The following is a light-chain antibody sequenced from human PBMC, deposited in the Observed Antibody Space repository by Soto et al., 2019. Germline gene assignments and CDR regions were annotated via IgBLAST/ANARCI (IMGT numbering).Light chain of an antibody. V-gene: IGKV1-39*01. Sequence: DIQMTQSPSSLSASVGDRVTITCRASQSISTYLNWYQQKPGKAPNLLIFAASTLQSGVPSRFSGSGSGTDFTLTIRSLQPEDFATYYFQQSYTAPLAFGGGTKVDTK. CDR2: AAS. CDR1: QSISTY. CDR3: QQSYTAPLA. J-gene: IGKJ4*01.